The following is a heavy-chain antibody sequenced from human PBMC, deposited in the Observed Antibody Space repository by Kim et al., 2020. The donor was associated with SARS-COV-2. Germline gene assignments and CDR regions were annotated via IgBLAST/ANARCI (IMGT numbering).Heavy chain of an antibody. J-gene: IGHJ3*01. V-gene: IGHV4-39*07. D-gene: IGHD2-15*01. CDR1: GGSISSSSYY. CDR3: ARDVGREGVDAFGF. CDR2: IYYSGST. Sequence: SETLSLTCTVSGGSISSSSYYWGWIRQPPGKGLEWIGSIYYSGSTYYNPSLKSRVTISVDTSKNQFSLKPSSVTAADTAVYYCARDVGREGVDAFGFWG.